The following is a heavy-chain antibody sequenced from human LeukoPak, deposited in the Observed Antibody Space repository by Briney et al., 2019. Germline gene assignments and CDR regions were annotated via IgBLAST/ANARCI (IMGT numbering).Heavy chain of an antibody. CDR3: ASSTYGDYFDY. CDR1: GFTASSNY. J-gene: IGHJ4*02. CDR2: IYSGGST. Sequence: PGGSLRLSCAASGFTASSNYTSWVRQAPGKGLEWVSVIYSGGSTYCADSVKGRFTISRDNSKNTLYLQMNSLRAEDTAVYYCASSTYGDYFDYWGQGTLVTVSS. D-gene: IGHD4-17*01. V-gene: IGHV3-66*01.